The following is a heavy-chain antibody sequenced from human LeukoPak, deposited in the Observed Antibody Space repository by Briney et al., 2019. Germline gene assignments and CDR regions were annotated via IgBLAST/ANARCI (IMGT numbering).Heavy chain of an antibody. Sequence: GASVKVSCKASGYTFTSYYMHWVRQAPGQGLEWMGIINPSGGSTSYAQKFQGRVTITADKSTSTAYMELSSLRSEDTAVYYCASMITMVRGAIMFDPWGQGTLVTVSS. J-gene: IGHJ5*02. CDR1: GYTFTSYY. V-gene: IGHV1-46*01. CDR3: ASMITMVRGAIMFDP. D-gene: IGHD3-10*01. CDR2: INPSGGST.